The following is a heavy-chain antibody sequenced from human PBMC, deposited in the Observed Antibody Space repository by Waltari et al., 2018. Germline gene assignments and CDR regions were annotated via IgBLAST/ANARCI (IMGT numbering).Heavy chain of an antibody. D-gene: IGHD2-21*01. CDR2: IYYSGST. CDR1: GGSIRSSSYY. J-gene: IGHJ4*02. Sequence: QLQLQESGPGLVKPSETLSLTCTVSGGSIRSSSYYLGWLRQPPGKGLEWIGSIYYSGSTYYNPSLKSRVTISVDTSKNQFSLKLSSVTAADTAVYYCASFLAYCGGDCYAFDYWGQGTLVTVSS. CDR3: ASFLAYCGGDCYAFDY. V-gene: IGHV4-39*07.